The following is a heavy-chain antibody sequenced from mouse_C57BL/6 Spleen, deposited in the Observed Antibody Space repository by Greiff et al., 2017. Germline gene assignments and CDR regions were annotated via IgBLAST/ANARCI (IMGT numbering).Heavy chain of an antibody. D-gene: IGHD1-1*01. V-gene: IGHV1-4*01. Sequence: VKLLESGAELARPGASVKMSCKASGYTFTSYTMHWVKQRPGQGLEWIGYINPSRGYTKYNQKFKDKATLTADKSSSTAYMQLSSLTSEDSAVYYCASTTVASYYFDYWGQGTTLTVSS. CDR1: GYTFTSYT. CDR3: ASTTVASYYFDY. J-gene: IGHJ2*01. CDR2: INPSRGYT.